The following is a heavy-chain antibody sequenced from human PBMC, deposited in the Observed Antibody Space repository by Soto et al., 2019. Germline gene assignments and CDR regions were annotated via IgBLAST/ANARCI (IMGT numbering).Heavy chain of an antibody. Sequence: QVQLVQSGAEVKEPGSSVKVSCKASGGTFADFIMNWVRQTPGQGLEWMGGIVPMFGTPTYAEKFKGRVTISATGSTSTAYRELTSLRSEDTAVYYCASNGTYSRSLSQSSGMDVWGQGTTVTVSS. D-gene: IGHD6-13*01. V-gene: IGHV1-69*01. CDR2: IVPMFGTP. CDR3: ASNGTYSRSLSQSSGMDV. J-gene: IGHJ6*02. CDR1: GGTFADFI.